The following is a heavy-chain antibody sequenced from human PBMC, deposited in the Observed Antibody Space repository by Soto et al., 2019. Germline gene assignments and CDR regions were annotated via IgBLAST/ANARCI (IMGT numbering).Heavy chain of an antibody. Sequence: QVQLQESGPGLVKPSQTLSLTCTVSGGSISSGDYYWSWIRQPPGKGLEWIGYIYYSGSTYYNPSPKRRVTTIGNPAQDPVSLKASSVACAGTGVYYRGRVTGPGFLHRIEVRGQGTTVTVSS. CDR1: GGSISSGDYY. J-gene: IGHJ6*01. CDR3: GRVTGPGFLHRIEV. D-gene: IGHD2-21*01. V-gene: IGHV4-30-4*01. CDR2: IYYSGST.